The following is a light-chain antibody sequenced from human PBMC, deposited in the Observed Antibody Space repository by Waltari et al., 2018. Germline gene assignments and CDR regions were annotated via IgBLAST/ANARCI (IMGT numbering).Light chain of an antibody. J-gene: IGLJ3*02. V-gene: IGLV3-10*01. CDR3: YSADINDHHWV. Sequence: SYELTQPSSVSVSPGQTATITCSGAAMPRKYVYWYQLKSGQPPLLVMYEDTKRPSGIPERFSGSTSGTTATLTISCAQVADEADYYCYSADINDHHWVFGGGTKVTVL. CDR2: EDT. CDR1: AMPRKY.